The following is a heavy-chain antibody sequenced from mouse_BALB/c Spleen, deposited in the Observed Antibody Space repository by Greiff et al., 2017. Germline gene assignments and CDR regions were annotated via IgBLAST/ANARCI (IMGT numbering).Heavy chain of an antibody. D-gene: IGHD2-1*01. CDR3: ARDPYGNYFDY. CDR2: ISYDGSN. V-gene: IGHV3-6*02. Sequence: EVKLVESGPGLVKPSQSLSLTCSVTGYSITSGYYWNWIRQFPGNKLEWMGYISYDGSNNYNPSLKNRISITRDTSKNQFFLKLNSVTTEDTATYYCARDPYGNYFDYWGQGTTLTVSS. J-gene: IGHJ2*01. CDR1: GYSITSGYY.